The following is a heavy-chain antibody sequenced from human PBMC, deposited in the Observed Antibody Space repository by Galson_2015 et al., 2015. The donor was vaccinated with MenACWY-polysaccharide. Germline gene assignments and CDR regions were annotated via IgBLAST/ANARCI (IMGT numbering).Heavy chain of an antibody. CDR2: MSYDGGNE. J-gene: IGHJ2*01. CDR3: AKDTAAYCSSTSCSRYWYFDL. D-gene: IGHD2-2*01. V-gene: IGHV3-30*18. Sequence: SLRLSCAASGFTFSSYAMHWVRQAPGKGLEWVAVMSYDGGNEYYADSVKGRFTISRGNSKNTVYLQMSSLTPEDTALYHCAKDTAAYCSSTSCSRYWYFDLWGRGTLVTVSS. CDR1: GFTFSSYA.